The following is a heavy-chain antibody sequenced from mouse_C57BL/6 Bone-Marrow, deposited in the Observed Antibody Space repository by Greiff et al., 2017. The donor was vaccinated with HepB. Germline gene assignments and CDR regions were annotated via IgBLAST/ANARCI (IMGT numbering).Heavy chain of an antibody. CDR3: AIIYDGYFGY. D-gene: IGHD2-3*01. J-gene: IGHJ2*01. CDR2: IHPSDSDT. Sequence: VKQRPGQGLEWIGRIHPSDSDTNYNQKFKGKATLTVDKSSSTAYMQLSSLTSEDSAVYYCAIIYDGYFGYWGQGTTLTVSS. V-gene: IGHV1-74*01.